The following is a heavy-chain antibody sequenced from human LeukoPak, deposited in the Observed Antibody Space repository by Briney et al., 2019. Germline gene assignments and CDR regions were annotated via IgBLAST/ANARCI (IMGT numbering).Heavy chain of an antibody. Sequence: SGTLSLTCTGSGGSIISYYWSWIRQPPGKGLEGIGYLYYSGSTNCNPSHKSRVTISVDTSKNHFSMKLSSVTAADTAVYYCARDRREDTAFGYYYYGMDVWGQGTTVTVSS. CDR3: ARDRREDTAFGYYYYGMDV. CDR1: GGSIISYY. V-gene: IGHV4-59*01. D-gene: IGHD5-18*01. CDR2: LYYSGST. J-gene: IGHJ6*02.